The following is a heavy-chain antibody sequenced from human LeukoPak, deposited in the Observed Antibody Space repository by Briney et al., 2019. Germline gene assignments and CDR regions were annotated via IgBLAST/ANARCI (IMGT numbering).Heavy chain of an antibody. CDR1: GGSISSYY. V-gene: IGHV4-59*01. Sequence: SETLSLTCTVSGGSISSYYWSWIRQPPGKGLGWIGYIYYSGSTNYNPSLKSRVTISVDTSKNQFSLKLSSVTAADTAVYYCARDTRRYGSGSYIGLDPWGQGTLVTVSS. J-gene: IGHJ5*02. CDR2: IYYSGST. CDR3: ARDTRRYGSGSYIGLDP. D-gene: IGHD3-10*01.